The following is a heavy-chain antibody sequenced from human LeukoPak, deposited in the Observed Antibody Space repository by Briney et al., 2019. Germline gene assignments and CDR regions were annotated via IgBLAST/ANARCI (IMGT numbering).Heavy chain of an antibody. CDR1: GFTFSSYG. V-gene: IGHV3-23*01. CDR3: AKTLRSSGSYPLDAFDI. J-gene: IGHJ3*02. CDR2: ISGSGGST. Sequence: GGSLRLSCAASGFTFSSYGMSWVRQAPGKGLEWVSAISGSGGSTYYADSVKGRFTISRDNSKNTLYLQMNSLRAEDTAVYYCAKTLRSSGSYPLDAFDIWGQGTMVTVSS. D-gene: IGHD1-26*01.